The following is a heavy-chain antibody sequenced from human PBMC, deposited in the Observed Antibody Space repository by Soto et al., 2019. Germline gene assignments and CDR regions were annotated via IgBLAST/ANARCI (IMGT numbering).Heavy chain of an antibody. D-gene: IGHD3-22*01. CDR3: AREWFSPNNWFDL. J-gene: IGHJ5*02. V-gene: IGHV4-4*07. CDR2: VYFRGSS. CDR1: GGSMNNYY. Sequence: QVHLQESGPGLVKPSETLSLTCNVSGGSMNNYYWSWIRQPAGKGLEWIGRVYFRGSSLFNPSLKGRVTMSVDTSKNQVSLKLSSVTAADTAVYYCAREWFSPNNWFDLWGQGTLVTVSS.